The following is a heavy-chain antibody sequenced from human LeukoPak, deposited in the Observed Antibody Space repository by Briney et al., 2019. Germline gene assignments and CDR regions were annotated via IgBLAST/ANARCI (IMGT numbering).Heavy chain of an antibody. CDR3: AKDFLGRYDFWSGYSLFDY. J-gene: IGHJ4*02. CDR2: ISGSGGST. D-gene: IGHD3-3*01. CDR1: GFTFSSYA. V-gene: IGHV3-23*01. Sequence: PGGSLRLSCAAPGFTFSSYAMSWVRQAPGKGLEWVSAISGSGGSTYYADSVKGRFTISRDNSKNTLYLQMNSLRAEDTAVYYCAKDFLGRYDFWSGYSLFDYWGQGTLVTISS.